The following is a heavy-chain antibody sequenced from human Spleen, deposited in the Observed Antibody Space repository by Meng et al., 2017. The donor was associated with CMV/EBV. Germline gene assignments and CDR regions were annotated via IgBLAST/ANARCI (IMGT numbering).Heavy chain of an antibody. J-gene: IGHJ5*02. Sequence: ASVKVSCKASGYSFTDYYIQWARQAPGQGLEWMRRINPKTGDTNYAQHFQGRVTMTRDTSINTVYMELSSLRFDDTAIYYCARGQGCCLAWGQGTLVTVSS. CDR2: INPKTGDT. D-gene: IGHD2-15*01. CDR3: ARGQGCCLA. CDR1: GYSFTDYY. V-gene: IGHV1-2*06.